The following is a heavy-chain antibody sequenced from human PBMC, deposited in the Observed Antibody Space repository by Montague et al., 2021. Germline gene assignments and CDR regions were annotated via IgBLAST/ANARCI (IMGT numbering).Heavy chain of an antibody. D-gene: IGHD1-14*01. CDR1: GASISDYH. CDR3: AVTNPYYYYGMDV. CDR2: IYYSRRT. J-gene: IGHJ6*02. V-gene: IGHV4-59*01. Sequence: SETLSLTCSVSGASISDYHWSWTRQPPGKGLEWIGYIYYSRRTNYNPSLKSRVTISVDTSKNQFSLKLSSVTAADTAFYYCAVTNPYYYYGMDVWGQGTTVTVSS.